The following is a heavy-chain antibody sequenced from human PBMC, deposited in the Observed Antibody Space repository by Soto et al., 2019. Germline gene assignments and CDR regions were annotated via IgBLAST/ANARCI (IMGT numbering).Heavy chain of an antibody. V-gene: IGHV3-30*18. J-gene: IGHJ4*02. CDR2: ISNDGSNK. D-gene: IGHD1-26*01. CDR3: AKDGADTGTYYFDY. Sequence: QVQLVESGGGAVQPGRSLRLSCAASNFTFSNYGMHWVRQAPGKGLEWVALISNDGSNKYYTDSVKGRFTISRDNSRNTLSLQMNSLRADDTAVYYCAKDGADTGTYYFDYWGQGTLITVSS. CDR1: NFTFSNYG.